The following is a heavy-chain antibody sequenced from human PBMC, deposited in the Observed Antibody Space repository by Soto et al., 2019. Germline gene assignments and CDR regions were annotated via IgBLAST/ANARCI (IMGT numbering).Heavy chain of an antibody. J-gene: IGHJ4*02. CDR2: INPSGGGT. CDR3: ARSIVVVTAADY. Sequence: GASVKVSCKASGYTFTNYYMHWVRQAPGQGLEWMGMINPSGGGTNYAQKFQGRVTMTRDTSASIVYMELSSLRSEDTAVYYCARSIVVVTAADYWGQGTLVTVSS. V-gene: IGHV1-46*01. CDR1: GYTFTNYY. D-gene: IGHD2-21*02.